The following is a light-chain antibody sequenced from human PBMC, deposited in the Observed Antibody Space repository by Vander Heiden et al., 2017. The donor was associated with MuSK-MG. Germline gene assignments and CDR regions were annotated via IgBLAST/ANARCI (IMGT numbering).Light chain of an antibody. CDR2: GAS. V-gene: IGKV3-20*01. J-gene: IGKJ5*01. CDR1: QTISSSS. Sequence: EIVLTQSPGTLSLSPGERVTLSCRARQTISSSSLAWYQQKPGQAPRLLIYGASSRATGISDRFSGSGSGTDFTLTISRLEPDDFAVYSCQQYGSSPITFGQGTRLEIK. CDR3: QQYGSSPIT.